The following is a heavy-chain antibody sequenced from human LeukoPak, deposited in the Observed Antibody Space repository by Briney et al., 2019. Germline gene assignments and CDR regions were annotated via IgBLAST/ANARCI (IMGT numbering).Heavy chain of an antibody. Sequence: PSETLSLTCTVSGYSISSGYYWGWIRQPPGKGLEWIGYIYHSGSTYYNPSLKSRVTISVDRSKNQFSLKLSSVTAADTAVYYCARGGIAVASYFDYWGQGTLVTVSS. CDR3: ARGGIAVASYFDY. J-gene: IGHJ4*02. D-gene: IGHD6-19*01. CDR1: GYSISSGYY. V-gene: IGHV4-38-2*02. CDR2: IYHSGST.